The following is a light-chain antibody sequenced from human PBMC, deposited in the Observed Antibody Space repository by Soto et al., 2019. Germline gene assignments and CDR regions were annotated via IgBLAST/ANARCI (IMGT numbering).Light chain of an antibody. V-gene: IGLV1-40*01. J-gene: IGLJ1*01. CDR1: SSNIGSTYD. CDR3: QSYDDSLSVHYV. CDR2: GNT. Sequence: QSALTQPPSVSGAPGQRVTISCTGSSSNIGSTYDVQWYQQLPGTAPKLLIHGNTDRPSGVPDRFSGSKSGTSASLAITGLQADGEADYYCQSYDDSLSVHYVFGTGTKVTVL.